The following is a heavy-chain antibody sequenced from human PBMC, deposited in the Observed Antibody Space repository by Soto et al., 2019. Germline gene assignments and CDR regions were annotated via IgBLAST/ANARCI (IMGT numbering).Heavy chain of an antibody. D-gene: IGHD3-16*01. CDR1: GFTFSSYS. CDR2: ISSSSSTI. CDR3: ARDGADDYYYYYGMDV. V-gene: IGHV3-48*01. Sequence: EVQLVESGGGLVQPGGSLRLSCAASGFTFSSYSMNWVRQAPGKGLEWVSYISSSSSTIYYADSVKGRFTISRDNAKNPLYLKMNSLRAEDTAVYYCARDGADDYYYYYGMDVWGQGTTVTVSS. J-gene: IGHJ6*02.